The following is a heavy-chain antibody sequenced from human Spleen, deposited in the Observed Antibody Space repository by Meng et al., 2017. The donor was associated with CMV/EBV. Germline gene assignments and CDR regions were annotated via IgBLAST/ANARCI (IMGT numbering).Heavy chain of an antibody. V-gene: IGHV2-70*20. CDR2: IDWDDDK. Sequence: SGPTLVKPTQTLTLTCTFSGFSLSTSGMCVSWVRQPPGKALEWLALIDWDDDKYYSTSLKTRLTISKDTSKNQVVLTMTNIDPVDTATYYCARTRTGGLGLRYYYHGMDVWGQGTTVTVSS. CDR3: ARTRTGGLGLRYYYHGMDV. J-gene: IGHJ6*02. CDR1: GFSLSTSGMC. D-gene: IGHD7-27*01.